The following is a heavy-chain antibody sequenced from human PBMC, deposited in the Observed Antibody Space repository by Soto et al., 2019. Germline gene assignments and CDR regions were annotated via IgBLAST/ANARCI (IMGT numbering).Heavy chain of an antibody. CDR3: AKTYSGYEGRGY. D-gene: IGHD5-12*01. J-gene: IGHJ4*02. CDR1: GFTFSSYA. Sequence: EVQLLESGGGLVQPGGSLRLSCAAPGFTFSSYAMSWVRQAPGMGLEWVSAISGSGGSTYYADSVKGRFTISRDNSKNTLYLQMNSLRAEDTAVYYCAKTYSGYEGRGYWGQGTLVTVSS. CDR2: ISGSGGST. V-gene: IGHV3-23*01.